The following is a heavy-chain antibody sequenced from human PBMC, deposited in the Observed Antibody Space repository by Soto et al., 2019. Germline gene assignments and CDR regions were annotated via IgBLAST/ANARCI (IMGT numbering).Heavy chain of an antibody. V-gene: IGHV4-61*01. CDR2: IYYSGTT. CDR3: ARARCSGAYCYAGHYYGMDF. D-gene: IGHD2-2*01. CDR1: SRSVSSGSYY. J-gene: IGHJ6*02. Sequence: SETLSHTCTVSSRSVSSGSYYWNWIRQPPGKGLEWVGYIYYSGTTNYNPSLKSRVTISIDTSKNQFSLKLSSVTAADTAVYYCARARCSGAYCYAGHYYGMDFWGQGTTVTVS.